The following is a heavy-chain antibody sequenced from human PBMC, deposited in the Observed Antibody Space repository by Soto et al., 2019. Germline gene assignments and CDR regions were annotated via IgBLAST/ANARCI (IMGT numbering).Heavy chain of an antibody. CDR3: ARLNGFSSCYWYGMDD. J-gene: IGHJ6*01. Sequence: QLQLQESGPGLVKPSETLSLTCTVSGGSISSSSYYWGRIPQPPGKGLERIASIYYSGSTYYNPSCRSRDTIDVAASRRQLSPELASVTAANTAEYYCARLNGFSSCYWYGMDDWGQGTTVNGSS. V-gene: IGHV4-39*01. D-gene: IGHD2-15*01. CDR1: GGSISSSSYY. CDR2: IYYSGST.